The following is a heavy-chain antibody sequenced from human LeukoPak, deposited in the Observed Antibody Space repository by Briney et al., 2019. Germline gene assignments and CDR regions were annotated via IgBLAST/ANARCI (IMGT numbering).Heavy chain of an antibody. CDR1: GFTFSNYA. J-gene: IGHJ3*01. CDR3: AKLIGYCTGGSCYHDNFDV. V-gene: IGHV3-23*01. Sequence: PGGSLRLSCAASGFTFSNYAMSWVRQAPGKGLEGVSALSGSGAFSVYGASVKGRFTISRDNSKNTVYLQMRSLRAEDTALYYCAKLIGYCTGGSCYHDNFDVWGQGTMVTISS. CDR2: LSGSGAFS. D-gene: IGHD2-15*01.